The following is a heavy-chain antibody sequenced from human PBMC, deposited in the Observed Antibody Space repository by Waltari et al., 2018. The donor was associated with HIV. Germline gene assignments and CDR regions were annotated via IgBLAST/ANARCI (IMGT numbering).Heavy chain of an antibody. CDR2: IASSSPTYI. CDR3: AGEMATVYVDY. J-gene: IGHJ4*02. Sequence: DVQLVESGGGLVKPGWSLRLYCAASGFTFSGYIMTWVRQAPGKGLEWVASIASSSPTYIYYADSVRGRFTISRDNAKNSLYLQMNNLRAEDTAVYYCAGEMATVYVDYWGQGTLVTVSS. V-gene: IGHV3-21*01. CDR1: GFTFSGYI. D-gene: IGHD5-12*01.